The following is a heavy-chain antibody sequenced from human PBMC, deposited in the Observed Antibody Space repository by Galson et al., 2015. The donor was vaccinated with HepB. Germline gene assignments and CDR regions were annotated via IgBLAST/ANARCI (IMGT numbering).Heavy chain of an antibody. CDR3: AKGEPMILVLIVRYLDD. D-gene: IGHD3-22*01. CDR1: GLTFNNLA. V-gene: IGHV3-23*01. J-gene: IGHJ4*02. CDR2: ISGSGRTT. Sequence: SLRLSCAVSGLTFNNLAMTWVRQAPGKGLEWVSTISGSGRTTYYATSVKGRFTVSRDDSKNTLYLHMSSLRAEDTAVYYCAKGEPMILVLIVRYLDDWGQGTLVTVSS.